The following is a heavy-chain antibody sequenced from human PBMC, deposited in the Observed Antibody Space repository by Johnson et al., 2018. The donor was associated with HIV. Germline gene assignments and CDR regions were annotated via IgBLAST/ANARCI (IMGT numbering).Heavy chain of an antibody. J-gene: IGHJ3*02. CDR1: EFTFRDYW. CDR2: IKQDGSDT. Sequence: VQLVESGGGLVQPGGSLRLSCSASEFTFRDYWMAWVRQAPGRGLEWVANIKQDGSDTYYLDSVKGRFTISRDNTKNSLFLQMDTLRAGGTAVYYCASRYYDDNTYSDACDIWGQGTMVTVSS. V-gene: IGHV3-7*05. D-gene: IGHD3-22*01. CDR3: ASRYYDDNTYSDACDI.